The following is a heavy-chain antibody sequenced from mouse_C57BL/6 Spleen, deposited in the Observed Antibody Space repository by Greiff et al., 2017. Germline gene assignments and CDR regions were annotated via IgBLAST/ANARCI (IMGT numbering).Heavy chain of an antibody. CDR1: GYAFSSSW. D-gene: IGHD1-1*01. CDR3: CECCDCSRWFAY. J-gene: IGHJ3*01. CDR2: IYPGDGDT. V-gene: IGHV1-82*01. Sequence: QVQLQQSGPELVKPGASVKISCKASGYAFSSSWMNWVKQRPGKGLEWIGRIYPGDGDTNYNGKFKGKATLTADKSSSTAYMQLSSLTSADSAVYFCCECCDCSRWFAYWGQGTLVTVSA.